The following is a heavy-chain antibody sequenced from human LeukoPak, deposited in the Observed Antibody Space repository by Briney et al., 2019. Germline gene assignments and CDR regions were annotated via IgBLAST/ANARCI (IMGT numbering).Heavy chain of an antibody. CDR1: GFTFSSFS. D-gene: IGHD6-19*01. V-gene: IGHV3-21*01. Sequence: GGSLRLSCAASGFTFSSFSMNWVRQAPGKGLEWVSSISSSSGFIYYADSLKGRFTISRDNAKHSLYLQMNSLSAEDAAVYYCARSRGYSSGPYDYWGQGTMVTVSS. CDR2: ISSSSGFI. CDR3: ARSRGYSSGPYDY. J-gene: IGHJ4*02.